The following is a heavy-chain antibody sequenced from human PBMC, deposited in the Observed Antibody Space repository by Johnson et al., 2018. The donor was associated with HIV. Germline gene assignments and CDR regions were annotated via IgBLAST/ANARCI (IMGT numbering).Heavy chain of an antibody. Sequence: QVQLVESGGGVVQPGRSLTLSCAASGFVFSDYVMHWVRQAPGKGLDWVTFIRYDGSGKYYADSVKGRVTISRDNSKNTLYLQMNSLRAEDTAVYYCAKGVDYYDSSPADAFDIWGQGTMVTVSS. CDR1: GFVFSDYV. V-gene: IGHV3-30*02. CDR3: AKGVDYYDSSPADAFDI. J-gene: IGHJ3*02. CDR2: IRYDGSGK. D-gene: IGHD3-22*01.